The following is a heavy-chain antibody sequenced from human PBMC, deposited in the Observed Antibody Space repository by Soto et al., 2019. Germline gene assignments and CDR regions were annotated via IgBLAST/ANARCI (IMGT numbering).Heavy chain of an antibody. CDR1: GLTFTTYA. J-gene: IGHJ4*02. V-gene: IGHV3-30-3*01. CDR2: ISSDGSDK. Sequence: QVQLLESGGSVVQPGGSLRLSCAASGLTFTTYALRWVRQAPGKGLEWVALISSDGSDKYYADSVKGRFTVSRDFYKDTLSLQMNSLRPEDTAMYYCVRVGPSRIEVYDSSGYFDYWGQGTLVTVSS. D-gene: IGHD3-22*01. CDR3: VRVGPSRIEVYDSSGYFDY.